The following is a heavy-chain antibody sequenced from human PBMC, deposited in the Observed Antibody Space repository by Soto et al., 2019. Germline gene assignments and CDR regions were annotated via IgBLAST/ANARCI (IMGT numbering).Heavy chain of an antibody. D-gene: IGHD3-16*02. CDR3: ARFNSDWGSYRFDY. CDR2: IYYSGST. V-gene: IGHV4-59*01. J-gene: IGHJ4*02. CDR1: GGSISSYY. Sequence: SETLSLTCTVSGGSISSYYWSWIRQPPGKGLEWIGYIYYSGSTNYNPSLKSRVTISVDTSKNQFSLKLSSVTAADTAVYYCARFNSDWGSYRFDYWGQGTLVTVSS.